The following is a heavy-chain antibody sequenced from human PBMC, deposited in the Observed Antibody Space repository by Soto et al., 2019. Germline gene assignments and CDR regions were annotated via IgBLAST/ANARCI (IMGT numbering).Heavy chain of an antibody. CDR3: ANTFFSGSGSYRGWFDP. CDR1: GFTFSIYA. V-gene: IGHV3-23*01. CDR2: ISNSGGST. J-gene: IGHJ5*02. Sequence: PXEFLSVSCAASGFTFSIYAMTWVRPAPGKGLEWVSTISNSGGSTYYADSVKGRFTISRDTSKNTLHLQMNSLRVEDTAEYYCANTFFSGSGSYRGWFDPWGQGILVTVSS. D-gene: IGHD3-10*01.